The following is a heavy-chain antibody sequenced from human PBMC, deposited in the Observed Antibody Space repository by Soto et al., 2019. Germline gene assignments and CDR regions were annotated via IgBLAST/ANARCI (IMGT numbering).Heavy chain of an antibody. J-gene: IGHJ4*02. D-gene: IGHD6-13*01. Sequence: SETLSLTCTVSGGSISSYYWSRIRQPPGKGLEWIGYIYYSGSTNYNPSIKSRVTISVDTSKNQFSLKLSSVTAADTALFYCARHELRQIAAAAPFDYWGQGTLVTVSS. CDR1: GGSISSYY. CDR3: ARHELRQIAAAAPFDY. V-gene: IGHV4-59*08. CDR2: IYYSGST.